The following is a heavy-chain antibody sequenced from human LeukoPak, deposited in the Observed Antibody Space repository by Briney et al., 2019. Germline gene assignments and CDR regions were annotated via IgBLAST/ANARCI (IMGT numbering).Heavy chain of an antibody. CDR3: AKVGLVPGGGYFDY. J-gene: IGHJ4*02. Sequence: GGSLRLSCAASGFTFSSYGMHWVRQAPGKGLEWVAVISYDGSNKYYADSVKGRFTISRDNSKNTLYLQMNSLRAEDTAVYYCAKVGLVPGGGYFDYWGQGTLVTVSS. V-gene: IGHV3-30*18. CDR2: ISYDGSNK. D-gene: IGHD3-16*01. CDR1: GFTFSSYG.